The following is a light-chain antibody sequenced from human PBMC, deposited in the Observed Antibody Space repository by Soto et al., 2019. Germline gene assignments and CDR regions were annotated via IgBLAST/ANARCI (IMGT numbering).Light chain of an antibody. CDR2: DAV. V-gene: IGKV3-11*01. Sequence: EIVLTQSPATLSLSPGDRATLSCRASQSISSYLAWYQHKPGQAPRLLIYDAVIRATGIPARFSGSGSGTDCALTISSLEPEDCAIYYCQQRSNWLTFGGGTRVEIK. CDR3: QQRSNWLT. CDR1: QSISSY. J-gene: IGKJ4*01.